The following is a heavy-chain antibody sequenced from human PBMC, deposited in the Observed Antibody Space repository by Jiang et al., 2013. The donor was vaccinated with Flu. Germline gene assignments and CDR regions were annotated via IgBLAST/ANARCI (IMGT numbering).Heavy chain of an antibody. CDR3: TTRYCSGGRCFGLDY. CDR1: GFIFNNAW. CDR2: IKGKTEGGTT. D-gene: IGHD2-15*01. V-gene: IGHV3-15*07. J-gene: IGHJ4*02. Sequence: VQLLESGGDLVKPGGSLRLSCAASGFIFNNAWMTWVRQAPGKGLEWVGRIKGKTEGGTTDYAAPVKGGFTISKDDSENTLYLQMNSLKTEDTAVYYCTTRYCSGGRCFGLDYWGQGTLVTVSS.